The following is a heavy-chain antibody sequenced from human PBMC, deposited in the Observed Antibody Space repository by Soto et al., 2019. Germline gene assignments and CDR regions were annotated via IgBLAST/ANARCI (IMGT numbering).Heavy chain of an antibody. CDR2: ISSDGSKK. CDR3: ARVRGSTSWYDFFDY. D-gene: IGHD6-13*01. CDR1: GFSFSTYA. J-gene: IGHJ4*02. V-gene: IGHV3-33*01. Sequence: QVQLVESGGGVVQPGRSLRLSCAASGFSFSTYAMHWVRQPPGRGLKWVAVISSDGSKKFYADSVKGRFTISRDNSKNTVYLQMNSLRAEDTAVYYCARVRGSTSWYDFFDYWGQGTLVTVSP.